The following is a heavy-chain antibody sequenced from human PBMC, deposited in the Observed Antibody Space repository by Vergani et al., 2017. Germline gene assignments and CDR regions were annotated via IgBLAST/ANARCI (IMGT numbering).Heavy chain of an antibody. CDR3: ARDPDYDILSDYVPRGAFDI. CDR1: GYTFTSYG. CDR2: ISAYNGNT. J-gene: IGHJ3*02. V-gene: IGHV1-18*01. D-gene: IGHD3-9*01. Sequence: QVQLVQSGAEVKKPGASVKVSCKASGYTFTSYGISWVRQAPGQGLEWMGWISAYNGNTNYAQKLQGRFTMTTDTSTTTAYMELRSLRSDDTAVYYCARDPDYDILSDYVPRGAFDIWGQGTMVTVSS.